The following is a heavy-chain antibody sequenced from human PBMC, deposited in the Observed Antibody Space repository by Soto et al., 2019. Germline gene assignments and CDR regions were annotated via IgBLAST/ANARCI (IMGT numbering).Heavy chain of an antibody. D-gene: IGHD2-15*01. V-gene: IGHV5-51*01. CDR3: ARSRDWYCSGGSCYSSVAAAGAMDV. CDR1: TSYW. J-gene: IGHJ6*02. CDR2: IYPGDSDN. Sequence: TSYWIVWVRQMPGKGLYWMGIIYPGDSDNTYSPSFQGQVTISADKSSSTAYLQWSSLRASDTGMYYCARSRDWYCSGGSCYSSVAAAGAMDVWGQGTTVTVSS.